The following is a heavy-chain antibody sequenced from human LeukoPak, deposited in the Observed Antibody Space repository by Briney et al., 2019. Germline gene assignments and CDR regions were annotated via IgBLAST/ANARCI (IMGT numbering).Heavy chain of an antibody. Sequence: GGSLRLSCAASGFTFSSYGMHWVRQAPGKGLEWVAFIRYDGSNKYYADSVKGRFTISRDNSKNTLYLQMNSLRAEDTAVYYCARAAAYSSSWYAGQTADYWGQGTLVTVSS. CDR3: ARAAAYSSSWYAGQTADY. CDR1: GFTFSSYG. CDR2: IRYDGSNK. V-gene: IGHV3-30*02. D-gene: IGHD6-13*01. J-gene: IGHJ4*02.